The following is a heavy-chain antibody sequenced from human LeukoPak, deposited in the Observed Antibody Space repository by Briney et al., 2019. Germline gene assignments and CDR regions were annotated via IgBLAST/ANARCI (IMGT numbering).Heavy chain of an antibody. CDR3: AKASTGSPHY. CDR1: GFTFSSYA. V-gene: IGHV3-23*01. CDR2: ITSSGGST. D-gene: IGHD1-14*01. J-gene: IGHJ4*01. Sequence: GGSLRLSCAASGFTFSSYAMSWVRQAPGRGLEWVSTITSSGGSTYYADSAKGRFTISRDNSKNTLYLQMSSLRAEDTAVYYCAKASTGSPHYWGQGTLVTVSS.